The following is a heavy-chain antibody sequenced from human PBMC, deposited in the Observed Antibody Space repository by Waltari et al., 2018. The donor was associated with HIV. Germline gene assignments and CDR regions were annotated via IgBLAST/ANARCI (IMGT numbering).Heavy chain of an antibody. CDR2: IYRGGSR. CDR1: GFTISSNY. J-gene: IGHJ6*02. D-gene: IGHD1-26*01. CDR3: ARDPRSSGYYGMDV. Sequence: EVQLVASGGGLIEPGGSLRVSCAASGFTISSNYMSWVRQAPGKGLEWVSGIYRGGSRYYADSVKGRFSIARDNSKNTVSLHMNSLRAEDTAVYYCARDPRSSGYYGMDVWGQGIKVTVSS. V-gene: IGHV3-53*01.